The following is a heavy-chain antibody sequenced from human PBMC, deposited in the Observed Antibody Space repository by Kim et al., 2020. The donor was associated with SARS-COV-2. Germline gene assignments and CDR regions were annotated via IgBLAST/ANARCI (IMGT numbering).Heavy chain of an antibody. CDR1: GASVSSGNYY. CDR3: ASSPSLVGTTTFDY. J-gene: IGHJ4*02. V-gene: IGHV4-61*01. D-gene: IGHD1-26*01. CDR2: IHSSGST. Sequence: SETLSLTCKVSGASVSSGNYYWSWIRQPPGKGLEWIGEIHSSGSTNYNPSLKSRVTISIDTSKNQFSLNFSSVTTADAAVYYCASSPSLVGTTTFDYWGQGTLVIVSS.